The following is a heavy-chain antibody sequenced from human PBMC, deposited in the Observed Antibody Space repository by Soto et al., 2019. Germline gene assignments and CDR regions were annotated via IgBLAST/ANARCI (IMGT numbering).Heavy chain of an antibody. Sequence: LSLTCTVSGAALSSGGYFYTWVRQPPGRGLEWLGYIYYSGGTNYNPSLKSRVTISLGKSKSQFSLRLISVTAADTAVYYCTREQSDDNYFDPWGQGTLVTVSS. V-gene: IGHV4-61*08. D-gene: IGHD6-19*01. J-gene: IGHJ5*02. CDR3: TREQSDDNYFDP. CDR2: IYYSGGT. CDR1: GAALSSGGYF.